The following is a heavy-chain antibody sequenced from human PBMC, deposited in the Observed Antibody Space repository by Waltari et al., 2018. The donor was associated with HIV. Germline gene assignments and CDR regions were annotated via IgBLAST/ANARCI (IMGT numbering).Heavy chain of an antibody. CDR2: ISYGGRNK. J-gene: IGHJ4*02. Sequence: QVQLVESGGGVVQPGGSLRLSCVASGFTFSHFAFPWVRQAPGKGLEWVALISYGGRNKVYADSVKGRFTISRDNSKNTLYLQVNSLRAEDTAVYYCARDGHFYDSRPLDHWGQGTLVTVSS. CDR3: ARDGHFYDSRPLDH. D-gene: IGHD3-22*01. V-gene: IGHV3-30*04. CDR1: GFTFSHFA.